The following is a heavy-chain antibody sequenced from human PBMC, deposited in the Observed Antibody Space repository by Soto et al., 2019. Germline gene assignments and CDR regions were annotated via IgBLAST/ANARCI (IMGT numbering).Heavy chain of an antibody. Sequence: GGSLRLSCAASGFTFSSYAMHWVRQAPGKGLEWVAVISYDGSNKYYADSVKGRFTLSRDNSKNTLYLQMNSLRTEDTTVYYCARSSGYTTNWYFDYWGQGALVTVSS. D-gene: IGHD6-13*01. V-gene: IGHV3-30-3*01. J-gene: IGHJ4*02. CDR3: ARSSGYTTNWYFDY. CDR1: GFTFSSYA. CDR2: ISYDGSNK.